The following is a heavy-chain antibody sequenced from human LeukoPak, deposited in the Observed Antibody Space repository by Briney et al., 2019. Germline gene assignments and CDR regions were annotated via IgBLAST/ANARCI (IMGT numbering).Heavy chain of an antibody. CDR3: ARDREHSYGRYFDY. V-gene: IGHV4-59*01. CDR2: IHYSGSS. Sequence: SETLSLTCSVSGDSMTTYYWGWIRQPPGKGLEWIGYIHYSGSSNYNPSLKSRVTISVDMSKNQFSLKLSSVTAADTAVYYCARDREHSYGRYFDYWGEGTLVTVSS. CDR1: GDSMTTYY. J-gene: IGHJ4*02. D-gene: IGHD5-18*01.